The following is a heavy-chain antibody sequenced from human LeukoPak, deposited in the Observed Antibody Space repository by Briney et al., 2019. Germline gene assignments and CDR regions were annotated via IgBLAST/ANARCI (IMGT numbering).Heavy chain of an antibody. J-gene: IGHJ3*02. CDR2: IYTSGST. Sequence: SETLSLTCTVSGGSISSYYWSWIRQPPGKGLEWIGYIYTSGSTNYNPSLKSRVTISVDTSKSQFSLKLSSVTAADTAVYYCARRAYDSSGYYYTSAAFDIWGQGTMVTVSS. V-gene: IGHV4-4*09. D-gene: IGHD3-22*01. CDR3: ARRAYDSSGYYYTSAAFDI. CDR1: GGSISSYY.